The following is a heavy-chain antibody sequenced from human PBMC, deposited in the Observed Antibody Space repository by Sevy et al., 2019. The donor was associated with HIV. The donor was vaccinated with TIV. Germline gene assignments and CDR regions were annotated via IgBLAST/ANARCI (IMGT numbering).Heavy chain of an antibody. CDR2: IKQDGSEK. CDR1: GFTFSNYW. J-gene: IGHJ4*02. Sequence: GGSLRLSCVASGFTFSNYWMDWVRQAPGKGLEWVANIKQDGSEKNYVYSVKGRFTISRDNPRNSLYLQMDSLRVEDTAVYYCARSLDYWGQGILVTVSS. V-gene: IGHV3-7*01. CDR3: ARSLDY.